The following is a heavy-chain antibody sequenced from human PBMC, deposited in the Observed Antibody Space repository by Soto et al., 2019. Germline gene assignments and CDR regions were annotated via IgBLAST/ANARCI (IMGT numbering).Heavy chain of an antibody. CDR3: AKDGTTGGIHYYGMDV. CDR1: GFLFSNYG. V-gene: IGHV3-23*01. D-gene: IGHD2-15*01. CDR2: IGRGGDT. Sequence: GGSLRPSSEISGFLFSNYGMKLGPQAPEKGLEWVSTIGRGGDTYYADSVKGRFTISRDNSKNTLFLQMNSLRAEDTALYLCAKDGTTGGIHYYGMDVWGQGTTVTVSS. J-gene: IGHJ6*02.